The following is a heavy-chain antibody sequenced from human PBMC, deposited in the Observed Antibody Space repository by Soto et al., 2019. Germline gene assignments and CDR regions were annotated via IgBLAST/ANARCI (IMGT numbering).Heavy chain of an antibody. CDR3: ARDKITGLFDY. CDR1: GGSISSSNW. J-gene: IGHJ4*02. CDR2: INHSGST. Sequence: SETLSLTCAVSGGSISSSNWWTWIRQPPGTGLEWIGEINHSGSTNYTPPLKSRVTISLDTSKNQFSLKLTSVTAADTAVYYCARDKITGLFDYWGQGTLVTSPQ. D-gene: IGHD2-8*02. V-gene: IGHV4-4*02.